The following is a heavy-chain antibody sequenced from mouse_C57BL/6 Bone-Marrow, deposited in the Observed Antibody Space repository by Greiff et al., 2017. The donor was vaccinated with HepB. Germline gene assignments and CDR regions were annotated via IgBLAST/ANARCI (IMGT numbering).Heavy chain of an antibody. D-gene: IGHD1-1*01. CDR3: ARDGYGSSHWDCDV. Sequence: QVQLQQSGAELVKPGASVKISCKASGYAFSSYWMNWVKQRPGKGLEWIGQIYPGDGDTNYNGKFKGKATLTADKSSSTAYMQLSSLTSEDSAVYFCARDGYGSSHWDCDVWGTGTTVTVSS. CDR2: IYPGDGDT. V-gene: IGHV1-80*01. CDR1: GYAFSSYW. J-gene: IGHJ1*03.